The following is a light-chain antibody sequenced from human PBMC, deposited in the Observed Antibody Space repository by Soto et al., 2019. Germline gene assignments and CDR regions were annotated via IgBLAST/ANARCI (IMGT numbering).Light chain of an antibody. V-gene: IGKV1-39*01. CDR1: QSISSY. CDR2: AAS. CDR3: QQSYSTPPT. J-gene: IGKJ1*01. Sequence: DIQMTQSPSSLSASVGDRVTIPCRASQSISSYVNWYQQKPGNAPKLLIYAASSLKSGVPSRFTGSGSGTDVTLTISSLQPEDLATYYCQQSYSTPPTFGQGTKV.